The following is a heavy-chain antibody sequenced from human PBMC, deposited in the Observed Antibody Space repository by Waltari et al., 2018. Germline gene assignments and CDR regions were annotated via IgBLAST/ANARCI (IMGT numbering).Heavy chain of an antibody. J-gene: IGHJ4*02. CDR1: GDSINNYY. CDR2: VAYNGKT. V-gene: IGHV4-59*01. Sequence: QVQLQESGPGLVKPSETLSLTCSVSGDSINNYYWNWIRQPPGKELEWIGYVAYNGKTNYNPSLKSRVTISVDTSKTQFSLKVTSVTAADTAVYYCGRSYDFWSGYPVEYWGPGRLVTVSS. D-gene: IGHD3-3*01. CDR3: GRSYDFWSGYPVEY.